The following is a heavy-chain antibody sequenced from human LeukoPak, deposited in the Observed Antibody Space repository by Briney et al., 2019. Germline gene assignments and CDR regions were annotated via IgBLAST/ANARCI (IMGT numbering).Heavy chain of an antibody. D-gene: IGHD2-8*01. Sequence: SETLSLTCTVSGGSINSYYWSWIRQFPGKGLEWIGYISYSGSTNYNPSLKSRVTISVDTSKNQFSLKLRSVTAADTAVYYCARALCINGICEWFDPWGQGTLVTVSS. CDR1: GGSINSYY. CDR2: ISYSGST. CDR3: ARALCINGICEWFDP. J-gene: IGHJ5*02. V-gene: IGHV4-59*08.